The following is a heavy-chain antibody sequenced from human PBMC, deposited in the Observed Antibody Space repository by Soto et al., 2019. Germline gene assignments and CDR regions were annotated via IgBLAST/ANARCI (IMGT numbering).Heavy chain of an antibody. CDR1: GFTFTSNA. J-gene: IGHJ4*02. Sequence: EVQLLESGGGLVQPGGSLRLSCAASGFTFTSNAMTWVRQAPGKGLEWVSSISGSGDSTDYADSVKGRFTISRDNSKNTLYLQMNSLRAEDTAIYYCASNGGARATYPGDYWGQGALVAVSS. CDR2: ISGSGDST. V-gene: IGHV3-23*01. CDR3: ASNGGARATYPGDY. D-gene: IGHD3-16*01.